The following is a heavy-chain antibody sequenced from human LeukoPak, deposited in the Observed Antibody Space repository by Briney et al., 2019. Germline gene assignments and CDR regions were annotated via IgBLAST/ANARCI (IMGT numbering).Heavy chain of an antibody. D-gene: IGHD6-13*01. J-gene: IGHJ4*02. CDR1: GFTFSSYA. V-gene: IGHV3-23*01. CDR3: AKHAGYSSSWYPDY. Sequence: GGSLRLSCAASGFTFSSYAMSWVRQAPGKGLEWVSAISGSGGSTYYADSVKGRFTISRDNSKNTLCLQMNSLRAEDTAVYYCAKHAGYSSSWYPDYWGQGTLVTVSS. CDR2: ISGSGGST.